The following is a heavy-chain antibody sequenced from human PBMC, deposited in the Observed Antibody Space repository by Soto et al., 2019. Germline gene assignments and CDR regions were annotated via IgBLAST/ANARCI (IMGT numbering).Heavy chain of an antibody. D-gene: IGHD3-10*01. Sequence: SETLSLTCAVSGGSFSDYTWTWIRQSPGKGLEWIGQINGAGSANYNPSLKSRVTISIGTSNNDFFLDLTSVTAADTAVYYCARIPGVRYYGSGSYRYWGQGTLVTVSS. V-gene: IGHV4-34*01. J-gene: IGHJ4*02. CDR2: INGAGSA. CDR3: ARIPGVRYYGSGSYRY. CDR1: GGSFSDYT.